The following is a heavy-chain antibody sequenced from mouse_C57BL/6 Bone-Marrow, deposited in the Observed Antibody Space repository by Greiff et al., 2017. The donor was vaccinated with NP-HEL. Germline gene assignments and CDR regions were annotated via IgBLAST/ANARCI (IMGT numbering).Heavy chain of an antibody. Sequence: VQLQQSGAELVRPGASVKLSCKASGYTFTDYYINWVKQRPGQGLEWIARIYPGSGNTYYNEKFKGKATLTAEKSSSTAYMQLSSLTSEDSAVYFCARYGQPSYFDYWGQGTTLTVSS. CDR3: ARYGQPSYFDY. CDR2: IYPGSGNT. CDR1: GYTFTDYY. J-gene: IGHJ2*01. D-gene: IGHD1-2*01. V-gene: IGHV1-76*01.